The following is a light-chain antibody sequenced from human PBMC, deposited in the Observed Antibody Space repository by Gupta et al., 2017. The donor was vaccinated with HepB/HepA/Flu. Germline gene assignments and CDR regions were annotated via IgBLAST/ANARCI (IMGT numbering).Light chain of an antibody. V-gene: IGKV3-15*01. Sequence: EIVMTQSPATLSVSPGERATLSCRASQSVSNNLAWYQQKPGQAPRLLIYGASTRATDIPARFSGSGSGTELTLTISSLQSEDFAVYYCQQYNNWPPFTFGPGTKVDIK. CDR1: QSVSNN. J-gene: IGKJ3*01. CDR3: QQYNNWPPFT. CDR2: GAS.